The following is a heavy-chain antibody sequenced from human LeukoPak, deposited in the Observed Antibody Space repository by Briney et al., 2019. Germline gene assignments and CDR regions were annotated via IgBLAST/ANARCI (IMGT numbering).Heavy chain of an antibody. J-gene: IGHJ3*02. V-gene: IGHV4-34*12. CDR2: IFYSGST. CDR1: GGTFSDYY. D-gene: IGHD3-10*01. Sequence: SETLSLTCAAYGGTFSDYYWSWLRQPPGKGLEWIGHIFYSGSTYYSPSLTSRVTISLATSRNQFSMKLSSVTAADTAVYYCAKSNGYGLVDIGGQGTMVTVSS. CDR3: AKSNGYGLVDI.